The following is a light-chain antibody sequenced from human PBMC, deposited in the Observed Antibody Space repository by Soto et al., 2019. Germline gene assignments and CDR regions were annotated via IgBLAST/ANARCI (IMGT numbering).Light chain of an antibody. J-gene: IGKJ2*01. CDR1: QSISTY. V-gene: IGKV1-39*01. Sequence: DLQMTQSPSSLSASVGDRVTITCRASQSISTYLSWYQQKPGKAPNLLIYAASSWQSGVPSRFSGSGSGTDFTRTISSLQPEDFGTYYCQQSHSTPYTYGQGTNLEIK. CDR2: AAS. CDR3: QQSHSTPYT.